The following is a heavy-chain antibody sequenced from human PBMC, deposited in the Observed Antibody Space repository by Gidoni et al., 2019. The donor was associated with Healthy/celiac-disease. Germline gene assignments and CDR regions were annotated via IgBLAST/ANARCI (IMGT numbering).Heavy chain of an antibody. D-gene: IGHD3-22*01. CDR1: GGTFSSYA. V-gene: IGHV1-69*01. Sequence: QVQRVQSGDEVKQPGSSVNVPCTAPGGTFSSYAISWVRQAPGQGLEWMGGIIPIFGTANCEQKFQGRVTITADESTSTAYMELSSLRSEDTAVYYCARDSRYYDSSGYYYNWFDPWGQGTLVTVSS. J-gene: IGHJ5*02. CDR2: IIPIFGTA. CDR3: ARDSRYYDSSGYYYNWFDP.